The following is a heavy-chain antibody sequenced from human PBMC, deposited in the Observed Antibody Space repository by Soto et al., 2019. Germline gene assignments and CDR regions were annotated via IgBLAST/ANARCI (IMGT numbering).Heavy chain of an antibody. CDR3: ARGDRYSYGYGDYYYYYGMDV. CDR2: INHSGST. CDR1: GGSFSGYY. Sequence: QVQLQQWGAGLLKPSETLSLTCAVYGGSFSGYYWSWIRQPPGKGLGWIGEINHSGSTNYNPSLNSRVTISVDTSKNQFSLKLSSVTAADTAVYYCARGDRYSYGYGDYYYYYGMDVWGQGTTVTVSS. V-gene: IGHV4-34*01. J-gene: IGHJ6*02. D-gene: IGHD5-18*01.